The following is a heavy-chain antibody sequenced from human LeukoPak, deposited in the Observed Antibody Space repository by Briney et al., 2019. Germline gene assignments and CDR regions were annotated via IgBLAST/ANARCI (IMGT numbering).Heavy chain of an antibody. J-gene: IGHJ1*01. CDR1: GYSFTSYW. V-gene: IGHV5-51*07. CDR2: IYPGDSDI. CDR3: ATNWTPRRYFQH. D-gene: IGHD1-1*01. Sequence: GESLKISCHGSGYSFTSYWIGWVHQMPGKGLEWMGIIYPGDSDIRYSPSFQGQVTISADKSISTAYLQWSSLKASDTAMYYCATNWTPRRYFQHWGQGTLVTVSS.